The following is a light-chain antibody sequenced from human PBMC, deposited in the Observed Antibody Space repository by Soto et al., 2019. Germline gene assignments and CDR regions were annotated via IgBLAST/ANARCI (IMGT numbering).Light chain of an antibody. CDR2: GAS. J-gene: IGKJ1*01. CDR1: QSIRHY. CDR3: QHHNSYSQT. Sequence: DIQMIQSPPTLSTYVGDRVTITCRASQSIRHYLAWYQQMPGKAPKLLIYGASTLQSGVPSRFSGSGSGTEFTLTISSLQPDDFGTYFCQHHNSYSQTFGQGTKVDIK. V-gene: IGKV1-5*01.